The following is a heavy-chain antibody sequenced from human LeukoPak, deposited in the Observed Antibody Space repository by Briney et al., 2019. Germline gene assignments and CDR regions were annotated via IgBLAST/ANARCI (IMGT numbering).Heavy chain of an antibody. D-gene: IGHD1-26*01. V-gene: IGHV4-34*01. Sequence: SETLSLTCAVYGGSFSGYNRSWIRQPPGKGLEWIGEINHSGSTNYNPSLKSRVTISVDTSKNQFSLKLSSVTAADTAVYYCARVGTNRGSYRYYFDYWGQGTLVTVSS. CDR1: GGSFSGYN. J-gene: IGHJ4*02. CDR3: ARVGTNRGSYRYYFDY. CDR2: INHSGST.